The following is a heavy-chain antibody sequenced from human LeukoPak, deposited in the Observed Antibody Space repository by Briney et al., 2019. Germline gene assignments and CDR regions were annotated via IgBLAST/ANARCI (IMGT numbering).Heavy chain of an antibody. CDR1: GGSISSSSYY. CDR2: IYYSGST. D-gene: IGHD3-3*01. J-gene: IGHJ4*02. V-gene: IGHV4-39*01. Sequence: KPSETLSLTCTVSGGSISSSSYYWGWIRQPPGKGLEWIGSIYYSGSTYYNPSLKSRVTISVDTSKNQFSLKLSSVTAADTAVYYCASTIFGVVIMSFYFDYWGQGTLDTVSS. CDR3: ASTIFGVVIMSFYFDY.